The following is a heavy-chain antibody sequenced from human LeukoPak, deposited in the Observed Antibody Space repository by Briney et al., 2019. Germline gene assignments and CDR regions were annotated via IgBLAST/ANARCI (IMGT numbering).Heavy chain of an antibody. CDR1: SGSIRSYY. J-gene: IGHJ4*02. D-gene: IGHD1-26*01. Sequence: SETLSLTCTVSSGSIRSYYWGWVRQPPGEGLGWIGRIYTTGTTQYNPSLKSRVTMSVDTSTNQFSLNLRSMTAADTAVYYCGRQGYTASYYFFDYWSQGTLVAVS. CDR2: IYTTGTT. V-gene: IGHV4-4*07. CDR3: GRQGYTASYYFFDY.